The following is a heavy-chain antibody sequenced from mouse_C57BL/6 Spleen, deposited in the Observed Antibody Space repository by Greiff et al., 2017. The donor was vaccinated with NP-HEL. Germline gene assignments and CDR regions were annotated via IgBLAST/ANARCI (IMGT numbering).Heavy chain of an antibody. D-gene: IGHD3-3*01. Sequence: EVQLQESGPELVKPGASVKISCKASGYSFTDYNMNWVKQSNGKSLEWIGVINPNYGTTSYNQKFKGKATLTVDQSSSTAYMQLNSLTSEDSAVYDCARSAQTWTGAWFAYWGQGTLVTVSA. CDR3: ARSAQTWTGAWFAY. CDR2: INPNYGTT. V-gene: IGHV1-39*01. CDR1: GYSFTDYN. J-gene: IGHJ3*01.